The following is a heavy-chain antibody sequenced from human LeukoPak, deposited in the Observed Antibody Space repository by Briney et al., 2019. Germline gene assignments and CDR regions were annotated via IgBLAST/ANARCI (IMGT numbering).Heavy chain of an antibody. CDR3: ARDRGYSSGWYARSAEGACLGI. Sequence: ASVKVSCTASGYTFTSYGISWVRQAPGQGLEWMGWINPNSGGTNYAQKFQGRVTMTRDTSISTAYMELSRLRSDDTAVYYCARDRGYSSGWYARSAEGACLGIWGQGTMVTVSS. J-gene: IGHJ3*02. CDR1: GYTFTSYG. D-gene: IGHD6-19*01. CDR2: INPNSGGT. V-gene: IGHV1-2*02.